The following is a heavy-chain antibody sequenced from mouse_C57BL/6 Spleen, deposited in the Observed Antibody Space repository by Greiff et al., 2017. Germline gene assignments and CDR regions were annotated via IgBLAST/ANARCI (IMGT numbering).Heavy chain of an antibody. CDR1: GYTFTDYY. D-gene: IGHD2-4*01. CDR3: ARLEDYDGNYYAMDD. CDR2: INPNNGGT. J-gene: IGHJ4*01. V-gene: IGHV1-26*01. Sequence: VQLQQSGPELVKPGASVKISCKASGYTFTDYYMNWVKQSHGKSLEWIGDINPNNGGTSYNQKFKGKATLTVDKSSSTAYMELRSLTSEDSAVYYCARLEDYDGNYYAMDDWGQGTSVTVSS.